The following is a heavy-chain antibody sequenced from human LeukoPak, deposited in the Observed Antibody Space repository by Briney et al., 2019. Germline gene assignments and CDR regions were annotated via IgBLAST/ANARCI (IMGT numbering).Heavy chain of an antibody. V-gene: IGHV3-7*01. CDR1: GLTFRNYW. D-gene: IGHD2-15*01. CDR2: IKPDGGVQ. Sequence: GGSLRLSCAASGLTFRNYWMSWFRQAPGKGLEWLANIKPDGGVQNYVDSVKGRFTITRDNAANSLFLQMNSLRDEDTAVYYCATSFPYCSVDSCALGGQGTLVTVSS. CDR3: ATSFPYCSVDSCAL. J-gene: IGHJ4*02.